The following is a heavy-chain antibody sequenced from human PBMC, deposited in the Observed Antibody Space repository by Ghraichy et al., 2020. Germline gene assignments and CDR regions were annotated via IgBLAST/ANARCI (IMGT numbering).Heavy chain of an antibody. J-gene: IGHJ3*01. D-gene: IGHD7-27*01. CDR3: ATEKNWDDTFDF. CDR2: IWSDGSKK. Sequence: GESLNISCEASGLTFSDYGMHWVRQAPGKGLEWVAVIWSDGSKKYYADSVEGRFTISRDNSKNTLFLQMDSLRAEDTAVYFCATEKNWDDTFDFWGQGTVVTVSS. CDR1: GLTFSDYG. V-gene: IGHV3-33*01.